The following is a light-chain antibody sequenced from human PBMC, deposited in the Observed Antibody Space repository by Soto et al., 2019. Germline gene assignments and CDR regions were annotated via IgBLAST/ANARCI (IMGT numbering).Light chain of an antibody. CDR3: QQSYTSPTT. J-gene: IGKJ5*01. Sequence: DSQMTQSPSFLSASVGDRVTITCRASESIGKHLNWYQQKPGKAPKFLIYGASTLQSGVPPRFTGSGSGTDFTLTVNSLQAEDFATYYCQQSYTSPTTFGQGTRLEI. V-gene: IGKV1-39*01. CDR1: ESIGKH. CDR2: GAS.